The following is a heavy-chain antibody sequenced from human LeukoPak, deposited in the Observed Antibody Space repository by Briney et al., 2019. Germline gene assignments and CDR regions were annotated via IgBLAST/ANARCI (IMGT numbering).Heavy chain of an antibody. J-gene: IGHJ4*02. D-gene: IGHD3-3*01. Sequence: ASVTVSCKASGYNFNAYYMHWVRQAPGQGLEWMGWINPNSGGTNYAQKFQGRVTLTRDTSINTVYMEVNRLTSDDTVVYYCARGEWLVLGDHWGQGTPATVSS. V-gene: IGHV1-2*02. CDR3: ARGEWLVLGDH. CDR1: GYNFNAYY. CDR2: INPNSGGT.